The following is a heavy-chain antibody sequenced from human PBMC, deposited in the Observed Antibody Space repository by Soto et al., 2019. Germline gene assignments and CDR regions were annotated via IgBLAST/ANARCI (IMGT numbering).Heavy chain of an antibody. D-gene: IGHD4-17*01. CDR3: AKDRAYGDYRETGWFDP. CDR1: GFTFSSYA. CDR2: ISGSGGST. V-gene: IGHV3-23*01. J-gene: IGHJ5*02. Sequence: EVQLLESGGGLVQPGGSLRLSCAASGFTFSSYAMSWVRQAPGKGLEWVSAISGSGGSTYYADSVKGRFTISRDNSKNTLYLQMNSLRAEDTAVYYCAKDRAYGDYRETGWFDPWGQRTLVTVSS.